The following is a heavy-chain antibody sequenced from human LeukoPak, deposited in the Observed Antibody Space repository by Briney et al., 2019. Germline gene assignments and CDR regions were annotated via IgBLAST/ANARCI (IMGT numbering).Heavy chain of an antibody. CDR3: ARRLTMIVVVINHHFDY. CDR2: IYTSGST. D-gene: IGHD3-22*01. V-gene: IGHV4-61*02. Sequence: SQTLSLTCTVSGGSISSGSYYWSWIRQPAGKGLEWIVRIYTSGSTNYNPSLKSRVTISVDTSKNQFSLKLSSVTAADTAVYYCARRLTMIVVVINHHFDYWGQGTLVTVSS. CDR1: GGSISSGSYY. J-gene: IGHJ4*02.